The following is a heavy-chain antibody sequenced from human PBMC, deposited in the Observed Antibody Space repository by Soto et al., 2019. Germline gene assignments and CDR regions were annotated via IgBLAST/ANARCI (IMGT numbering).Heavy chain of an antibody. Sequence: QMQLVQSGPEVKKPGTSVKVSCKASGFTFTSSAVQWVRQARGQRLEWIGWIVVGSGNTNYAQKFQERVTITRDMSTSTAYMELSSLRSEDTAVYYCAAEGIAVAASDYWGQGTLVTVSS. CDR2: IVVGSGNT. J-gene: IGHJ4*02. CDR3: AAEGIAVAASDY. V-gene: IGHV1-58*01. D-gene: IGHD6-19*01. CDR1: GFTFTSSA.